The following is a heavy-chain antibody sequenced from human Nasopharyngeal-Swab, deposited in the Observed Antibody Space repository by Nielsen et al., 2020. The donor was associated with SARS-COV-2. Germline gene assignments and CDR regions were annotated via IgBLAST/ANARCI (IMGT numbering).Heavy chain of an antibody. J-gene: IGHJ4*02. CDR1: GLTFSSYA. Sequence: GESLKISCAASGLTFSSYAMTWVRQAPGKGLEWVSGISGSGGSTYYADSVKGRLTISRDNSKNTLYLQMNSLRAEDTAKYYCAKAPESNGGNPYYFDSWGQGSLVTVSS. CDR2: ISGSGGST. V-gene: IGHV3-23*01. D-gene: IGHD4-23*01. CDR3: AKAPESNGGNPYYFDS.